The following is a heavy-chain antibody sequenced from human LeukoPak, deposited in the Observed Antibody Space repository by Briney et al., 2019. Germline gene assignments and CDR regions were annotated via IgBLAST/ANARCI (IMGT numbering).Heavy chain of an antibody. CDR3: ARDIGLVRGIIMAH. CDR2: ISLATGAP. D-gene: IGHD3-10*01. CDR1: GYTFTNYG. J-gene: IGHJ4*02. Sequence: ASVKVSCKASGYTFTNYGISWVRQAPGQGLECVAWISLATGAPSYAQKFQGRVTLTTDTSTSTAYMELRSLKSDDTAVYYCARDIGLVRGIIMAHWGQGTQVTVSS. V-gene: IGHV1-18*01.